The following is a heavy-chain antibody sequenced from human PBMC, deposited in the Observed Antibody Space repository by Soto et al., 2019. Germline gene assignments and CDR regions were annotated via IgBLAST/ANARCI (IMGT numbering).Heavy chain of an antibody. D-gene: IGHD6-19*01. J-gene: IGHJ6*04. CDR2: IKSKTDGGTT. CDR3: TPRYSSGWAPYYYYGMEV. CDR1: GFTFSNAW. V-gene: IGHV3-15*07. Sequence: GGSLRLSCAASGFTFSNAWMNWVRQAPGKGLEWVGRIKSKTDGGTTDYAAPVKGRFTISRDDSKNTLYLQMNSLKTEDTAVFYFTPRYSSGWAPYYYYGMEVGGKGTRVTVSS.